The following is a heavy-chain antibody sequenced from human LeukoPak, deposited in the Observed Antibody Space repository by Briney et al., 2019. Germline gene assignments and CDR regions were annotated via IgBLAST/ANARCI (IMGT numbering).Heavy chain of an antibody. Sequence: PSETLSLTCAVSGEPFSGYYWGWIRQPPGKGLELIGEINRHGNTDYNPSLKSRVSMSIDTSKNQFSLKLISVTAADTAVYYCARLVPERFFQLNPEGYYDYWGQGTLVTVSS. J-gene: IGHJ4*02. V-gene: IGHV4-34*01. CDR2: INRHGNT. CDR3: ARLVPERFFQLNPEGYYDY. D-gene: IGHD3-3*01. CDR1: GEPFSGYY.